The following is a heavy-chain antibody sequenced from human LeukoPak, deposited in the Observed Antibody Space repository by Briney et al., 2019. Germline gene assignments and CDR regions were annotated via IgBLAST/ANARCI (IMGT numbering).Heavy chain of an antibody. CDR3: ARVKSSSWADAFDI. CDR1: GFTFDDYG. CDR2: IKQDGSEK. Sequence: GGSLRLSCAASGFTFDDYGMSWVRQAPGKGLEWVANIKQDGSEKYYVDSVKGRFTNSRDNAKNSLYLQMNSLRAEDTAVYYCARVKSSSWADAFDIWGQGTMVTVSS. J-gene: IGHJ3*02. D-gene: IGHD6-13*01. V-gene: IGHV3-7*01.